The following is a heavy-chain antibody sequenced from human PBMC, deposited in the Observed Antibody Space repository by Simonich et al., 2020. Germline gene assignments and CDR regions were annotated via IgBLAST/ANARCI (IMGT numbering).Heavy chain of an antibody. CDR3: AREDLTGDAFDI. Sequence: QVQLVESGGGVVQPGRSLRLSCAASGFTFSSYAMHWVRQAPGKGPRWVAVISLDGSNKYYADSVKGRFTISRDNSKNTLYLQMNSLRAEDTAVYYCAREDLTGDAFDIWGQGTMVTVSS. CDR2: ISLDGSNK. D-gene: IGHD7-27*01. J-gene: IGHJ3*02. V-gene: IGHV3-30*07. CDR1: GFTFSSYA.